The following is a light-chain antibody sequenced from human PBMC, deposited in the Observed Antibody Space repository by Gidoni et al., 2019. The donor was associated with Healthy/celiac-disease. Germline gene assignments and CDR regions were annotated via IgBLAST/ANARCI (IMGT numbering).Light chain of an antibody. V-gene: IGKV3-11*01. CDR2: DAS. CDR1: QSVSSY. CDR3: QQRSNWPPEVT. Sequence: DIVLTQSPATLSFSPGERATLSCRASQSVSSYLAWYQQKPGQAPRLLLYDASNRATGIPARFSGSGSGTDFTLTISSLEPEDFAVYYCQQRSNWPPEVTFGPGTKVDIK. J-gene: IGKJ3*01.